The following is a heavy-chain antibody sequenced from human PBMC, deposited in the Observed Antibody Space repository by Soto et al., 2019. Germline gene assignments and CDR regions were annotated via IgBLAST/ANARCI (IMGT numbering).Heavy chain of an antibody. Sequence: QVQLVQSGAEVKKPGASVKVSCKASGYTFTDYYMHWVRQAPGQGLEWMGWINPNSGGTNYAQKFQGRVTRTRDTAIGTAYMELNRLRSDDTAVYYCARDQSPSSGWPGMDVWGQGTTVTVSS. CDR2: INPNSGGT. J-gene: IGHJ6*02. D-gene: IGHD6-19*01. V-gene: IGHV1-2*02. CDR3: ARDQSPSSGWPGMDV. CDR1: GYTFTDYY.